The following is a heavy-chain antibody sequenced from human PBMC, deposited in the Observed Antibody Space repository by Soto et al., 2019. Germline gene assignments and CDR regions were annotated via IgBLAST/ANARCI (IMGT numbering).Heavy chain of an antibody. D-gene: IGHD3-16*01. V-gene: IGHV4-31*03. Sequence: QVQLQESGPGLVKPSQTLSLTCTVSGGSLNSGYYWNWIRQHPRKGLEWIGYVYYGGTTYYNPSVXXRVTISADMSNNQFSLKLTSVTAADTAVYYCARNPHYAMDVWGQGITVTVS. CDR2: VYYGGTT. J-gene: IGHJ6*02. CDR3: ARNPHYAMDV. CDR1: GGSLNSGYY.